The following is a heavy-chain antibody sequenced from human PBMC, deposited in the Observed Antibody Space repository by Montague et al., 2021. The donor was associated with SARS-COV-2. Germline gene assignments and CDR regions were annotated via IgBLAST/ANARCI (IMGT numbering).Heavy chain of an antibody. CDR3: ARTPTRPLSLDS. D-gene: IGHD6-6*01. Sequence: SETLSLTCAVSGGSFSSYYWSWIRQPAGKGLEWIGRVTTSGTTNYSPSLRSRVTMSVDTSKNQFSLNLNSVTAADTAIYYCARTPTRPLSLDSWGQGTLVTVSS. J-gene: IGHJ4*02. CDR2: VTTSGTT. CDR1: GGSFSSYY. V-gene: IGHV4-4*07.